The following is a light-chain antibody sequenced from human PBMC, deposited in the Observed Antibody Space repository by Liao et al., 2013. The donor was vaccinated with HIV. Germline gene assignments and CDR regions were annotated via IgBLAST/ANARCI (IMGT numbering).Light chain of an antibody. Sequence: SYELTQPPSVSVSPGQTASITCAGDKLGDKYVCWYQQKPGQSPVVVIYEDNKRPSGIPKRFFGSNSGNTATLTISGTQPMDEADYYCQAWDTSSYVFGTGTKVTVL. CDR3: QAWDTSSYV. CDR1: KLGDKY. V-gene: IGLV3-1*01. J-gene: IGLJ1*01. CDR2: EDN.